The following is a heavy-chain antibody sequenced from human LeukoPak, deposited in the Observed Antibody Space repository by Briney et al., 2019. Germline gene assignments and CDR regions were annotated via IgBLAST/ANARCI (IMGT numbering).Heavy chain of an antibody. CDR1: GYTFTGYY. V-gene: IGHV1-2*02. D-gene: IGHD3-3*01. CDR2: IDPNSGGT. CDR3: ASPAPYDFGSREHYGMDV. J-gene: IGHJ6*02. Sequence: GASVKVSCKASGYTFTGYYMHWVRQAPGQGLEWMGWIDPNSGGTNYAQKFQGRVTMTRDTSISTAYMELSRLRSDDTAVYYCASPAPYDFGSREHYGMDVWGQGTTVTVSS.